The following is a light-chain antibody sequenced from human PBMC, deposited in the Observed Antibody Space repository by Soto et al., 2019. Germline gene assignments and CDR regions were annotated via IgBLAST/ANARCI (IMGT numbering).Light chain of an antibody. CDR1: SSDIASYNL. CDR3: CSHVGRSTLL. V-gene: IGLV2-23*01. Sequence: QSALTQPASVSGSPGQSITISCTGSSSDIASYNLVSWYQQHPGKAPKLMIYEGSKRPSGVSNRFSGSKPGNTASLTISGRQAEDEADYYCCSHVGRSTLLFGGGTKLTVL. CDR2: EGS. J-gene: IGLJ3*02.